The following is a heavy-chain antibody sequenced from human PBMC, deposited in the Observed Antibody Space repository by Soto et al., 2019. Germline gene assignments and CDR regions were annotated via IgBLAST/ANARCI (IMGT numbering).Heavy chain of an antibody. CDR2: ITRSSDRT. J-gene: IGHJ4*02. V-gene: IGHV3-23*01. CDR1: GFPFSSFA. D-gene: IGHD1-1*01. CDR3: TTGPFIAGDY. Sequence: EVQLLESGGGLVQPGGSLRLSCAASGFPFSSFAMSWVRQAPGKGLEWVSVITRSSDRTSVADSVKGRFTISRDNSKNTLYLQLNNLRAEDTAIYYCTTGPFIAGDYWGQGTLVTVTS.